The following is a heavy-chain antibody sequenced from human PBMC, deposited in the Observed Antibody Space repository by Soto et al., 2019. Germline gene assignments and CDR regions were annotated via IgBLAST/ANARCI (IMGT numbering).Heavy chain of an antibody. CDR2: ISSSSSTI. J-gene: IGHJ4*02. CDR3: VRGGALKIDY. D-gene: IGHD3-16*01. V-gene: IGHV3-48*02. Sequence: VQLVESGGRLVQPGGSLRLSCAASGFTLSSYSMNWARQTPGKGLEWVSYISSSSSTIYYADSVKGRFTISRDNAKNSLYLQMNSLRDEDTAVYYCVRGGALKIDYWGQGTLVTVSS. CDR1: GFTLSSYS.